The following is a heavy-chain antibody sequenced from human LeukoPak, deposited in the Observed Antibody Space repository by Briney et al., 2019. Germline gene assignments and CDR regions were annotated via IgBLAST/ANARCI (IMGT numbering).Heavy chain of an antibody. D-gene: IGHD3-10*01. V-gene: IGHV1-18*01. J-gene: IGHJ5*02. Sequence: GASVKVSCKASGYTFTSYGISWVRQAPGQGLEWMGGISAYNGNTNYAQKLQGRVTMTTDTSTSTAYMELRSLRSDDTAVYYCAREKLTMVRGVIINWNWFDPWGQGTLVTVSS. CDR2: ISAYNGNT. CDR3: AREKLTMVRGVIINWNWFDP. CDR1: GYTFTSYG.